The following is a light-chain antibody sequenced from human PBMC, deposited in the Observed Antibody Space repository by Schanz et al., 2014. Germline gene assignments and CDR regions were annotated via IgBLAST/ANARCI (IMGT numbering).Light chain of an antibody. Sequence: EIVMTQSPATLSLSPGETATLSCRASQNVDSNLAWYQQTPGQAPRLLMYGASTRANAISARFSGSGSGTDFTLTISRLEPEDFAVYYCQQYGSSPRTFGQGTKVEIK. CDR2: GAS. CDR3: QQYGSSPRT. J-gene: IGKJ1*01. V-gene: IGKV3-20*01. CDR1: QNVDSN.